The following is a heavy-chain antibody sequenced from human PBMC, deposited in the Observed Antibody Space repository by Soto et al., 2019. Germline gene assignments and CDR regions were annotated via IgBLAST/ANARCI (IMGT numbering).Heavy chain of an antibody. Sequence: QLQLQESGSGLVKPSQTLSLTCAVSGGSISSGGYSWSWIRQPPGKGLEWIGYIYHSGSTYYNPSLKRRVTISVDRCKNQFSLKLISVTAADTSVYYCARGRGPYCIRASCYSNWFDPWGQGTLVTVSS. CDR1: GGSISSGGYS. J-gene: IGHJ5*02. D-gene: IGHD2-2*01. CDR3: ARGRGPYCIRASCYSNWFDP. V-gene: IGHV4-30-2*01. CDR2: IYHSGST.